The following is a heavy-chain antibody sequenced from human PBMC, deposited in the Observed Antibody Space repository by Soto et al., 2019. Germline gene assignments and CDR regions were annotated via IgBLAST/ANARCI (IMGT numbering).Heavy chain of an antibody. D-gene: IGHD6-13*01. CDR1: GFTSSHYA. CDR3: AKELMLAAGSWLTSDQPYYGMDV. CDR2: IIGSGVRT. V-gene: IGHV3-23*01. Sequence: EVQLLESGGGLVQSGGSLRVSCAASGFTSSHYAMSWVRQAPGKGLEWVSSIIGSGVRTYYADSVQGRFTISRDNSKNMLYQQLDSLRAEDTAIYYCAKELMLAAGSWLTSDQPYYGMDVWGQGTTVTVSS. J-gene: IGHJ6*02.